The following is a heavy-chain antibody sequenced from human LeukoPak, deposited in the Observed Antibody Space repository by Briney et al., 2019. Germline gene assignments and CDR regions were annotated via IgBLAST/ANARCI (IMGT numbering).Heavy chain of an antibody. Sequence: SLRLSCAASGFTFDDYAMHWVRQAPGKGLEWVSGISWNSGSIGYADSVKGRFTISRDNAKNSLYLQMNSLRAEDMALYYCARESTGFDYWGQGTLVTVSS. D-gene: IGHD3-10*01. V-gene: IGHV3-9*03. J-gene: IGHJ4*02. CDR2: ISWNSGSI. CDR1: GFTFDDYA. CDR3: ARESTGFDY.